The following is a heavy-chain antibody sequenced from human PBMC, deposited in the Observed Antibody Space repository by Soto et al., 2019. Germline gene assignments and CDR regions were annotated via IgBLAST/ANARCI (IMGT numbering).Heavy chain of an antibody. J-gene: IGHJ4*01. CDR3: AALWFGELAFNY. CDR2: VYHNGIM. V-gene: IGHV4-38-2*02. CDR1: GYSIRSGYY. D-gene: IGHD3-10*01. Sequence: SETLSLTCTVSGYSIRSGYYWGWVRQAPGKGLEWLGSVYHNGIMFHNPSFQSRVTISVDTSKNQFSLNLRSVTAADTAVYYCAALWFGELAFNYWGHGILVTVSS.